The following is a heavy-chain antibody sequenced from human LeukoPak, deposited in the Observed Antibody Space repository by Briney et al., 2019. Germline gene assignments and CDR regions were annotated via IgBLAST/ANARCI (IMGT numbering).Heavy chain of an antibody. Sequence: GGPLRLSCAASGFTFSDYYMSWIRQAPGKGLEWVSYISTTSSYTDYADSVRGRFTISRDNAKNLLSLQMNSLRPEDTAVYYCARDWYCSSSICYTDRNWFDPWGQGTLVTVSS. V-gene: IGHV3-11*05. CDR3: ARDWYCSSSICYTDRNWFDP. J-gene: IGHJ5*02. CDR1: GFTFSDYY. D-gene: IGHD2-2*02. CDR2: ISTTSSYT.